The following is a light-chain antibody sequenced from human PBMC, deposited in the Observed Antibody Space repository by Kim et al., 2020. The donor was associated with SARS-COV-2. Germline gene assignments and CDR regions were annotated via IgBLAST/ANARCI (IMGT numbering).Light chain of an antibody. CDR1: QSLVYNDGNTY. V-gene: IGKV2-30*01. CDR3: MQGIHPIT. J-gene: IGKJ5*01. CDR2: KVS. Sequence: DVVMTQSPLSLPVTLGQPASISCRSSQSLVYNDGNTYLNWFQQRPGQSPRRLIYKVSNRDSGVPDRFSGSGSGTDFTLKISRVEAEDVGVYYCMQGIHPITFGQGTRLEIK.